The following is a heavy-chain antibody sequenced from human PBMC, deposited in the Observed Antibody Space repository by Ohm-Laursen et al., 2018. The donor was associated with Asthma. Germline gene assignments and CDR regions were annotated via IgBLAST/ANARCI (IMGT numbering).Heavy chain of an antibody. CDR3: ARTKPKDLGELDY. Sequence: ASVKVSCKASGYTFTSYDINWVRQATGQGLEWMGWMNPNSGNTGYAQKFQGRVTMTRNTSISTAYMELSSLRSDDTAVYYCARTKPKDLGELDYWGQGTLVTVSS. J-gene: IGHJ4*02. V-gene: IGHV1-8*01. CDR2: MNPNSGNT. CDR1: GYTFTSYD. D-gene: IGHD3-16*01.